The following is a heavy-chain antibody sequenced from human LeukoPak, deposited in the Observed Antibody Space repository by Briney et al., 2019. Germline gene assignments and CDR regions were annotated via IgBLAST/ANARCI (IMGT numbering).Heavy chain of an antibody. Sequence: PGVSLRLSCAASGFTFSSYGMHWVRQAPGKGLEWVAFIRSDGNNKYSADSVKGRFTISRDNSKNTMYLQINSLRAEDTAVYSCAKDQAHNSGWSAALDYWGQGTLVTVSS. J-gene: IGHJ4*02. V-gene: IGHV3-30*02. CDR3: AKDQAHNSGWSAALDY. CDR1: GFTFSSYG. CDR2: IRSDGNNK. D-gene: IGHD6-19*01.